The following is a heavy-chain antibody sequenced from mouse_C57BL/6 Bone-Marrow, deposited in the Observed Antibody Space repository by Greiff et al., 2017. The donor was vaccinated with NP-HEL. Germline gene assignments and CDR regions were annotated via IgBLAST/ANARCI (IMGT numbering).Heavy chain of an antibody. CDR3: ARSIYYDYADDPFYAMDY. Sequence: EVKVEESGGGLVQPGGSLSLSCAASGFTFTDYYMSWVRQPPGKALEWLVFIRNKANGYTTEYSASVKGRFTISRDNSHSILYLQMNALRAEDSATYYCARSIYYDYADDPFYAMDYWGQGTSVTVSS. CDR1: GFTFTDYY. CDR2: IRNKANGYTT. J-gene: IGHJ4*01. D-gene: IGHD2-4*01. V-gene: IGHV7-3*01.